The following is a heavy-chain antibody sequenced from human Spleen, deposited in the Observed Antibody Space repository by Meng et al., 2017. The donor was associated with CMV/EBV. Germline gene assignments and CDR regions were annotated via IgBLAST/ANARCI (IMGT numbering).Heavy chain of an antibody. J-gene: IGHJ4*02. CDR1: GFTFSSYW. CDR2: ISDTGSTI. V-gene: IGHV3-48*04. D-gene: IGHD3-10*01. Sequence: GESLKISCAASGFTFSSYWMSWVRQAPGKGLEWVSYISDTGSTIHYADSVKGRFTISRDNAKNSLYLQMNSLRAEDTAIYYCARSLGVHGPGYFDYWGQGTVVTVSS. CDR3: ARSLGVHGPGYFDY.